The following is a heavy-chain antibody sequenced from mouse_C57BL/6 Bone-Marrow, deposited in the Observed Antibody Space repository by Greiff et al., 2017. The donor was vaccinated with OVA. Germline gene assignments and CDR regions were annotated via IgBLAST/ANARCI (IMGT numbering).Heavy chain of an antibody. V-gene: IGHV14-4*01. CDR3: TTDGY. CDR1: GFNIKDDY. J-gene: IGHJ2*01. Sequence: VQLQQSGAELVRPGASVKLSCTASGFNIKDDYMHWVKERPEQGLEWIGWIDPENGDTEYASKFQGKATITADTSSNTVYLHLSSLTSEDTAVYDGTTDGYWGQGNTLTVSA. CDR2: IDPENGDT.